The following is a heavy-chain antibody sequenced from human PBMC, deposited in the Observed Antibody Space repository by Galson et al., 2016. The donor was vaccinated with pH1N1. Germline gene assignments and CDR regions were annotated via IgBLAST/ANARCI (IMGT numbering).Heavy chain of an antibody. CDR1: GSRFSTYW. CDR2: IYPNTSDT. D-gene: IGHD2-15*01. Sequence: QSGAEVKKPGESLKISCSGAGSRFSTYWIGWVRQMPGQGLEWMAIIYPNTSDTKYNPSFQGQVTMSVGTSISTAYLQWTSLKASDNAMYYCAILPMDPPYYFYFYMDVWGKGTTVTVSS. J-gene: IGHJ6*03. V-gene: IGHV5-51*03. CDR3: AILPMDPPYYFYFYMDV.